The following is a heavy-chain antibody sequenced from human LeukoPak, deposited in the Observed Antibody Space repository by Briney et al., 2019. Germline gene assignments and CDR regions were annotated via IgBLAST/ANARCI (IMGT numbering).Heavy chain of an antibody. D-gene: IGHD5-24*01. CDR1: GFIFGDYW. Sequence: GGSLRLSCAASGFIFGDYWMSWVRQAPEKGLEWVGMIKQDGSDIHYVDSVKGRFTISGDKAKNSLYLQMNSLRVEDTAVYYCARDYKYAFDNWGQGTLVTVSS. CDR3: ARDYKYAFDN. J-gene: IGHJ4*02. V-gene: IGHV3-7*01. CDR2: IKQDGSDI.